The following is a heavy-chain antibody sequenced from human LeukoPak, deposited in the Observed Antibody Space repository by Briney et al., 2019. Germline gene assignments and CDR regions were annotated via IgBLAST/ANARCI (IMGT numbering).Heavy chain of an antibody. CDR1: GGSISSNSYY. CDR3: AAEKNTYYDFWSGYYTNWFGP. CDR2: IYYSGST. Sequence: SETLSLTCTVSGGSISSNSYYWGWIRQPPGKGLEWIGSIYYSGSTYYNPSLKSRVTISVDTSKNQFSLKLSSVTAADTAVYYCAAEKNTYYDFWSGYYTNWFGPWGQGTLVTVSS. V-gene: IGHV4-39*01. D-gene: IGHD3-3*01. J-gene: IGHJ5*02.